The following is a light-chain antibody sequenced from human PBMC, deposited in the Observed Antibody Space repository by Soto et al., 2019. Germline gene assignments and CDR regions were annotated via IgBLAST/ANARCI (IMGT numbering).Light chain of an antibody. Sequence: EIVLTQSPGTLSLSPGERATLSCRASQSVSSSYLAWYQQKPGQAPRLLIYGASSRATGIPDRFSGSGSGTEFTINISTLEPEDFAVDYCQQYVSSPRTFGQGTKLEIK. CDR1: QSVSSSY. J-gene: IGKJ2*01. V-gene: IGKV3-20*01. CDR2: GAS. CDR3: QQYVSSPRT.